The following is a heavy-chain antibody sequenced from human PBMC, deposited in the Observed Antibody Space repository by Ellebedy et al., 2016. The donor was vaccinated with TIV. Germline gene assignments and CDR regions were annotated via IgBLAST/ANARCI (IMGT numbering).Heavy chain of an antibody. J-gene: IGHJ4*02. CDR2: IIPIFGTA. Sequence: AASVKVSCKASGGTFSSYAISWVRQAPGQGLEWMGGIIPIFGTANYAQKFQGRVTITADESTSTAYMELSSLRSEDTAVYYCSSSSWYGLLGDWGQGTLVTVSS. CDR1: GGTFSSYA. CDR3: SSSSWYGLLGD. V-gene: IGHV1-69*13. D-gene: IGHD6-13*01.